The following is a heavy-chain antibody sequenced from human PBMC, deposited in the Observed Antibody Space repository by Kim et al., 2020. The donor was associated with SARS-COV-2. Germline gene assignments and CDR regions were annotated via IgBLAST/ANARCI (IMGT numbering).Heavy chain of an antibody. J-gene: IGHJ4*02. V-gene: IGHV3-53*01. D-gene: IGHD3-22*01. Sequence: VKGRFTISRDNSKNTLYLQMNSLRAEDTAVYYCARAKYYYDSSGYYYNDYWGQGTLVTVSS. CDR3: ARAKYYYDSSGYYYNDY.